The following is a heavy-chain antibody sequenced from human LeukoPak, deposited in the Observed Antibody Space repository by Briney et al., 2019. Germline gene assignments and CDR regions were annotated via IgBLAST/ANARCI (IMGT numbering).Heavy chain of an antibody. J-gene: IGHJ4*02. CDR1: GYTFTSYG. CDR2: ISAYNGNT. Sequence: ASVKVSCKASGYTFTSYGISWARQAPGQGLEWMGWISAYNGNTNYAQKLQGRVTMTTDTSTSTAYMELRSLRSDDTAVYYCARDIGSSWYGYFDYWGQGTLVTVSS. CDR3: ARDIGSSWYGYFDY. V-gene: IGHV1-18*04. D-gene: IGHD6-13*01.